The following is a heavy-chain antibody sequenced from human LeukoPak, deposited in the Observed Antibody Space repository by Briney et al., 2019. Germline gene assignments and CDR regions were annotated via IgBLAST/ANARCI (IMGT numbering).Heavy chain of an antibody. D-gene: IGHD2-2*01. Sequence: ASVKVSCKASGYTFTGYYMHWVRQAPGQGLEWMGWINPNSGGTNYAQKFQGRVTMTRDTSISTAYMELSRLRSDDTAVYYCARGYCSSTSCSWYNWFDPWGQGTLVTVSS. V-gene: IGHV1-2*02. CDR2: INPNSGGT. CDR3: ARGYCSSTSCSWYNWFDP. CDR1: GYTFTGYY. J-gene: IGHJ5*02.